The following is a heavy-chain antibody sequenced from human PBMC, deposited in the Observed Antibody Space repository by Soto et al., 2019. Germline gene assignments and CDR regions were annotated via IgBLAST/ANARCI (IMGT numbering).Heavy chain of an antibody. V-gene: IGHV1-2*02. CDR1: GYTFTDYY. D-gene: IGHD6-19*01. CDR2: INPNSGGT. J-gene: IGHJ6*02. Sequence: ASVKVSCKASGYTFTDYYMHWVRQAPGQGLECMGWINPNSGGTNYAQKFQGRVTMTRXTXXSXXXMXLXXLRSDDTAGYYCARDQSPSSGWPGMDVWGQGTTVTVSS. CDR3: ARDQSPSSGWPGMDV.